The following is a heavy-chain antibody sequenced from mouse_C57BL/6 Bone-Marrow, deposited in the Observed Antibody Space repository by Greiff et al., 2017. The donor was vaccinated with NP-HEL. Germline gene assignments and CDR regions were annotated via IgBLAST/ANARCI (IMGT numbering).Heavy chain of an antibody. CDR1: GYTFTSYW. CDR3: HYYGSRGYFDY. V-gene: IGHV1-5*01. J-gene: IGHJ2*01. CDR2: IYPGNSDT. D-gene: IGHD1-1*01. Sequence: VHVKQSGTVLARPGASVKMSCKTSGYTFTSYWMHWVKQRPGQGLEWIGAIYPGNSDTSYNQKFKGKAKLTAVTSASTAYMELSSLTNEDSAVYYCHYYGSRGYFDYWGQGTTLTVSS.